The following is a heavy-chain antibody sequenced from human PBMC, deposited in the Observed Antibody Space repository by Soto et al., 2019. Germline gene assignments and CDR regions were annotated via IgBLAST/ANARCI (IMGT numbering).Heavy chain of an antibody. D-gene: IGHD1-26*01. V-gene: IGHV1-2*02. CDR2: IXXEXGXX. Sequence: ASVKVSCKASGYTFTGHYIHLVRQAPEQGPXGMXXIXXEXGXXXYXXXFQGRVTMTRDTSITTVYMELKNLSPEDTAVYYCGRGRSGQIVVFYWGQGTPVTASS. CDR1: GYTFTGHY. J-gene: IGHJ4*02. CDR3: GRGRSGQIVVFY.